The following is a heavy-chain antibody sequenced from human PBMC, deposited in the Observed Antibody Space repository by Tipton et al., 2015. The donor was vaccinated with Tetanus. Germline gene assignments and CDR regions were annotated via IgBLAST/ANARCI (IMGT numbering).Heavy chain of an antibody. CDR3: ARGRGTYFFDSSGYYPKYYIDS. CDR2: VYSSGST. Sequence: TLSLTCTVSGGSINPYYWSWIRQPPGKGLEWIGNVYSSGSTYYNPSLKGRVTISVDTSTTQFSLELSSVTAADTATYYCARGRGTYFFDSSGYYPKYYIDSWGQGTRVTVSS. V-gene: IGHV4-59*12. J-gene: IGHJ4*02. D-gene: IGHD3-22*01. CDR1: GGSINPYY.